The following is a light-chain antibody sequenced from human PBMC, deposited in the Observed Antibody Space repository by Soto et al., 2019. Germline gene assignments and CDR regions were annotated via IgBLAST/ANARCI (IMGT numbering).Light chain of an antibody. J-gene: IGKJ4*01. CDR2: DAS. CDR1: QSVFNY. Sequence: DVQMTQSPTSLSASVGDTVTITCRARQSVFNYLNWYQQRPGKGPKLLIYDASSLHSGVPSRFSGSGYGTDFTLTISSVQPEDSATYYCHQSSSTPLTFGGGTRVELK. CDR3: HQSSSTPLT. V-gene: IGKV1-39*01.